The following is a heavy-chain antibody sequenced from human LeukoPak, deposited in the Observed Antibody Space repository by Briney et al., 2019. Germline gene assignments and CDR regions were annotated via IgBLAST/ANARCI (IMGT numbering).Heavy chain of an antibody. CDR3: ARHQVAVAGLPFDY. D-gene: IGHD6-19*01. J-gene: IGHJ4*02. V-gene: IGHV4-59*08. Sequence: SETLSFTCTVSGGSISSYYWSWLRQPPGKRLEWIGYIYYSGSTNYNPSLKSRVTISVDTSKNQFSLKLSSVTAADTAVYYCARHQVAVAGLPFDYWGQGTLVTVSS. CDR1: GGSISSYY. CDR2: IYYSGST.